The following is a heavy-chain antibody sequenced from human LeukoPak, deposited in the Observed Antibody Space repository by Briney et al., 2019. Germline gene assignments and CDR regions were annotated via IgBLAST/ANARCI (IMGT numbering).Heavy chain of an antibody. V-gene: IGHV3-23*01. CDR2: ISGSGGST. CDR3: ARDQWELLRAYYYGMDV. D-gene: IGHD1-26*01. CDR1: GFTFSSYA. Sequence: GGSLRLSCAASGFTFSSYAMSWVRQAPGKGLEWVSAISGSGGSTYYADSVKGRFTISRDNSKNTLYLQMNSLRAEDTAVYYCARDQWELLRAYYYGMDVWGQGTTVTVSS. J-gene: IGHJ6*02.